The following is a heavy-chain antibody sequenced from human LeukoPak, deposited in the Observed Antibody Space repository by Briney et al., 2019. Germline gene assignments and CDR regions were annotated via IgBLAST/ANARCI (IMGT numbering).Heavy chain of an antibody. CDR1: GFTFSSYE. J-gene: IGHJ4*02. CDR3: ARERDDYYFDY. CDR2: ISSRGRTI. Sequence: PGGSLRLSCAASGFTFSSYEMNWVRQAPEKGLEWVSYISSRGRTIYYADSVKGRFTISRDNAKNSLYLQMNSLRAEDTAVYYCARERDDYYFDYWGQGTLVTVSS. V-gene: IGHV3-48*03. D-gene: IGHD3-3*01.